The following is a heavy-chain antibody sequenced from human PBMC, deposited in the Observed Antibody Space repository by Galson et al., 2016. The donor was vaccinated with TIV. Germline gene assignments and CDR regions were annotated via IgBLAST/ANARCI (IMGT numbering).Heavy chain of an antibody. Sequence: VKVSCKASGYTFTNDHIHWVRQVSGQGPEWVGWMNPDNAKTGFAQKFQGRVAMTRNTSVSTVYMELSMLTSEDTAVYYCARLVSRSWYADWFDPWGQGTLVTVSS. CDR1: GYTFTNDH. D-gene: IGHD6-13*01. V-gene: IGHV1-8*01. J-gene: IGHJ5*02. CDR2: MNPDNAKT. CDR3: ARLVSRSWYADWFDP.